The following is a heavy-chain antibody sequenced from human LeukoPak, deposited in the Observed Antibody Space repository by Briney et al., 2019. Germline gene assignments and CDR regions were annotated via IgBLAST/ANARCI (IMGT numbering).Heavy chain of an antibody. V-gene: IGHV4-59*08. CDR1: GGSISSYY. CDR3: ARHEGYSSSQPFGY. D-gene: IGHD6-13*01. Sequence: SETLSLTCTVSGGSISSYYWSWIRQPPGKGLEWIGYIYYSGSTHYNPSLKSRVTISVDTSKNQFSLKLSSVTAADTAVYYCARHEGYSSSQPFGYWGQGTLVTVSS. CDR2: IYYSGST. J-gene: IGHJ4*02.